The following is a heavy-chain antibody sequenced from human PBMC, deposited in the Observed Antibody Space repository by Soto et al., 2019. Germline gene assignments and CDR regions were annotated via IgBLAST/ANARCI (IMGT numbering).Heavy chain of an antibody. D-gene: IGHD1-1*01. CDR2: IDESGDS. CDR3: AREGGYVNY. J-gene: IGHJ4*02. CDR1: GGPIRSSSHC. Sequence: QLQLQESGPGLVKPSETLSLTCTVSGGPIRSSSHCWGWIRQSPGTGLEWIGSIDESGDSYYNPSLKSRVTISVDTSKNQFSLKLISVTGADSAIYYCAREGGYVNYWGQGTLVTVSS. V-gene: IGHV4-39*02.